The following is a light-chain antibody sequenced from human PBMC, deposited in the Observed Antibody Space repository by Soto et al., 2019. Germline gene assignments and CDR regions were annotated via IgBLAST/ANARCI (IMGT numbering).Light chain of an antibody. J-gene: IGKJ1*01. V-gene: IGKV3-20*01. Sequence: EIVLTQSPGTLSLSPGERATLSCRASQSVSNNFLAWYQQKPRQAPRLLIYGASNTATGIADWFSGSGSGTDFTLTISRLEHDDFAVYYWQQYGSSGTFGPGTKVEIK. CDR2: GAS. CDR3: QQYGSSGT. CDR1: QSVSNNF.